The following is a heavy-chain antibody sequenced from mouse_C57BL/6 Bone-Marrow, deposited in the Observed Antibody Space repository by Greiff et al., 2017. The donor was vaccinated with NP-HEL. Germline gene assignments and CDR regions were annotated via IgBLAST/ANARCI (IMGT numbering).Heavy chain of an antibody. CDR3: ARGGQVYYDYDGYY. J-gene: IGHJ2*01. Sequence: QVQLKQPGAELVKPGASVKMSCKASGYTFTSYWITWVKQRPGQGLEWIGDIYPGSGSTNYNEKFKSKATLTVDTSSSTAYMQLSSLTSEDSAVEYCARGGQVYYDYDGYYWGQGTTLTVSS. D-gene: IGHD2-4*01. CDR1: GYTFTSYW. V-gene: IGHV1-55*01. CDR2: IYPGSGST.